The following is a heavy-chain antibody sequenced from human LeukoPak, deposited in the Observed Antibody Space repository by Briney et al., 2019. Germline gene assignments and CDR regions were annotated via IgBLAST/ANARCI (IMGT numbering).Heavy chain of an antibody. CDR3: AKDVNYYDSSGYHPGAFDI. V-gene: IGHV3-23*01. Sequence: GGSLRLSCAASGFTFSSYAMSWVRQAPGKGLEWVSAISGSGGSTYYADSVKGRFTISRDNSKNTLYLQMNSLRAEDTAVYYCAKDVNYYDSSGYHPGAFDIWGQGTMVTVSS. D-gene: IGHD3-22*01. J-gene: IGHJ3*02. CDR1: GFTFSSYA. CDR2: ISGSGGST.